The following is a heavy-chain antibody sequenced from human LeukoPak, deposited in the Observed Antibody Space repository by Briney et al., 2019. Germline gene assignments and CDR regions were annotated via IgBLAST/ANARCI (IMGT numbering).Heavy chain of an antibody. J-gene: IGHJ4*02. CDR3: ACHRRGYSGYDWGHFDS. D-gene: IGHD5-12*01. V-gene: IGHV1-18*01. Sequence: ASVKVSCKASGYTFTSCGFSWVREAPGQGLEWMGCISPYNGDTNYAQKFQTRVTMTTDTSTSTAYMELRSLRSDDTAVYYCACHRRGYSGYDWGHFDSWGQGTLVTVSS. CDR1: GYTFTSCG. CDR2: ISPYNGDT.